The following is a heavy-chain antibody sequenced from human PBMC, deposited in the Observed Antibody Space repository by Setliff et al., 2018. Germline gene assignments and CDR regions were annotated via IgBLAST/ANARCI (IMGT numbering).Heavy chain of an antibody. V-gene: IGHV1-18*01. J-gene: IGHJ4*02. Sequence: EASVKVSCKASGFSFSTFGFSWVRQAPGQGLEWMGWISPYSGESNYAQKFQDRLTVTADTSTKTTYMELRGLTSDDTAVYFCTRSRAPRVVLAADFDLWGQGTLVTISS. D-gene: IGHD3-16*01. CDR3: TRSRAPRVVLAADFDL. CDR1: GFSFSTFG. CDR2: ISPYSGES.